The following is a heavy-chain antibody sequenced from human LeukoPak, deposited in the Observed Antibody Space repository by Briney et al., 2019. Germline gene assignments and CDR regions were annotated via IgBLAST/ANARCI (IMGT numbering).Heavy chain of an antibody. CDR3: ARDRHIVVVTASRPIDY. CDR1: GYTFTTFN. V-gene: IGHV1-18*01. Sequence: GASVKVSCKTSGYTFTTFNIAWVRQAPGQGLEWVGWVSTYNGNTDYAQRVQGRVAMTTDTSTNTAYMDLRSLRPDDTAVYYCARDRHIVVVTASRPIDYWGQGTLVTVSS. J-gene: IGHJ4*02. CDR2: VSTYNGNT. D-gene: IGHD2-21*02.